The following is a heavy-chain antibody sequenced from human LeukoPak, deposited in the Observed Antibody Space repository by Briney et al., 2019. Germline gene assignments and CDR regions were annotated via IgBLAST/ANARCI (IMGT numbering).Heavy chain of an antibody. Sequence: SSGTLSLTCAVSGGSISSSNWWSWVRQPPGKGLEWIGEIYRSGSTNYNPSLKSRVTISVDKSKNQFSLKLSSVTAADTAVYYCARTIVVVTATPVYYFDYWGQGTLVTVSS. V-gene: IGHV4-4*02. CDR3: ARTIVVVTATPVYYFDY. CDR1: GGSISSSNW. CDR2: IYRSGST. D-gene: IGHD2-21*02. J-gene: IGHJ4*02.